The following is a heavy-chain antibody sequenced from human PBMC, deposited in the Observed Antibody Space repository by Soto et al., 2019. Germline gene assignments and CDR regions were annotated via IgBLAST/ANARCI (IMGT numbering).Heavy chain of an antibody. CDR1: GFTFSSYD. CDR3: VRRVSGNYDY. CDR2: ISSNGGTT. D-gene: IGHD1-7*01. V-gene: IGHV3-64*01. J-gene: IGHJ4*02. Sequence: EVQLAESGGGMVQPGGSLRLSCVASGFTFSSYDMHWVRQAPGKGLEYVSSISSNGGTTYYGNSVKGRFTISRDNSKNTMYLQMGSLRAEGMAVYYCVRRVSGNYDYWGQETRVTVSS.